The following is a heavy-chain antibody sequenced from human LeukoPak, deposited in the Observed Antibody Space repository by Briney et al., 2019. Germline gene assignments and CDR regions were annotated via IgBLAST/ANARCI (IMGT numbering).Heavy chain of an antibody. Sequence: PSETLSLTCTVSGGSISIFYWSWIQQPAGKGLDWIGRIHSSGSINHNPSLKSRVTLSVDTSKNQFSLKLTSVAAADTAVYYCARGTFKDGLDVWGQGTTVTVSS. V-gene: IGHV4-4*07. CDR1: GGSISIFY. CDR3: ARGTFKDGLDV. D-gene: IGHD2/OR15-2a*01. CDR2: IHSSGSI. J-gene: IGHJ6*02.